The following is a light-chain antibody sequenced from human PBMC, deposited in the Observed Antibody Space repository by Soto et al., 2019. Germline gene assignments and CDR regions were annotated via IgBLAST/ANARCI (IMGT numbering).Light chain of an antibody. J-gene: IGLJ2*01. Sequence: QTVVTQEPALTVSPGGTVTLTCGSSTGAVTSGHYPYLFQQKPGQAPRTLIYDTSNKHSWTPARFSGSLLGGEAALPLSGAQPEDEAEYYCLLFYSDVRGVFGGGTKLTVL. V-gene: IGLV7-46*01. CDR3: LLFYSDVRGV. CDR2: DTS. CDR1: TGAVTSGHY.